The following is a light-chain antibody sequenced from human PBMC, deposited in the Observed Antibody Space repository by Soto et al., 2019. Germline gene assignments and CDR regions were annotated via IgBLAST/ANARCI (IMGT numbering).Light chain of an antibody. Sequence: QSALTQPASVSGSPGQSITISCTGTSSDVGRYNYVSWYQLHPGKAPKLMIYDVSNRPSGISSRFSGSKSGNTASLTISGLQAEDDADYCCSSYTTSSTLVFGTGTKVTVL. CDR2: DVS. CDR3: SSYTTSSTLV. V-gene: IGLV2-14*03. CDR1: SSDVGRYNY. J-gene: IGLJ1*01.